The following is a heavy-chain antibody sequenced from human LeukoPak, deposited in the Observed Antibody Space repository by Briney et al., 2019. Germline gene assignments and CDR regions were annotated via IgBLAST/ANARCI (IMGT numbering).Heavy chain of an antibody. D-gene: IGHD2-15*01. V-gene: IGHV3-7*01. CDR2: IKHDGSEN. CDR1: GLTFSSDW. J-gene: IGHJ6*02. CDR3: ARDTLGPLYYGMDV. Sequence: GGSLRLSCVASGLTFSSDWMTWVRQAPGKGLEWLASIKHDGSENYLVDSVKGRFTISRDNAQSSLFLQMNSLRAEDTAVYYCARDTLGPLYYGMDVWGQGTTVTVSS.